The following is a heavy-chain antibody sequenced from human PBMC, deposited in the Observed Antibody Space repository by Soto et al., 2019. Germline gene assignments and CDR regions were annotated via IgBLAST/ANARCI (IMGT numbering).Heavy chain of an antibody. CDR1: GYTFTGYA. V-gene: IGHV1-3*01. Sequence: GPSVKVSCKPSGYTFTGYAMHWVRQAPGQRHEGMGWINGGNGNTKYAPKFQDRVTISRDTSASTVYMELSSLTSEDTAVYYCARDGAAAGNINFDNWGHGTLVTVSS. D-gene: IGHD6-25*01. CDR3: ARDGAAAGNINFDN. CDR2: INGGNGNT. J-gene: IGHJ4*01.